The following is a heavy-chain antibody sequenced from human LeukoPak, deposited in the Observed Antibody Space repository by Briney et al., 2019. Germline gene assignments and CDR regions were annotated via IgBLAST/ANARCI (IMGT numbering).Heavy chain of an antibody. J-gene: IGHJ4*02. CDR2: IYYSGST. CDR1: GGSISSYY. CDR3: ARVRSGYSYGPFDY. D-gene: IGHD5-18*01. V-gene: IGHV4-59*01. Sequence: PSETLSLTCTVSGGSISSYYWSWIRQPPGKGLEWIGYIYYSGSTNYNPSLKSRVTISVDTSKNQFSLNPSSVTAADTAVYYCARVRSGYSYGPFDYWGQGTLVTVSS.